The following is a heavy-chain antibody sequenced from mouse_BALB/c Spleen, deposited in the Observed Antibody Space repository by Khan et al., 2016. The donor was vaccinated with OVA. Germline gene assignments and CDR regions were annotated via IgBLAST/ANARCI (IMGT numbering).Heavy chain of an antibody. J-gene: IGHJ1*01. CDR2: IYPGDGDT. V-gene: IGHV1-87*01. D-gene: IGHD3-3*01. Sequence: QVQLQQSGAELARPGASVKLSCKASGYTFTSYWMQWVKQRPGQGLEWIGAIYPGDGDTRYTQKFKGKAKLTADKSSSTAYMQLSSLASEDSAVYDGARDLGRYFDVWGAGTTVTVSS. CDR1: GYTFTSYW. CDR3: ARDLGRYFDV.